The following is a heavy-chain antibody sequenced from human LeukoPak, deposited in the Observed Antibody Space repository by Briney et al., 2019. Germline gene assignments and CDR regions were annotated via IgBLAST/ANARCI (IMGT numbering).Heavy chain of an antibody. D-gene: IGHD5-18*01. Sequence: GGSLRLSCAASGFTFSSYAMHWVRPAPGRGLGWVAVISYGGSNKYYADSVKGRFTISRDNSKNTLYLQMNSLRAEDTAVYYCAREEYSYGYGVAGYWGQGTLVTVSS. J-gene: IGHJ4*02. CDR3: AREEYSYGYGVAGY. CDR1: GFTFSSYA. CDR2: ISYGGSNK. V-gene: IGHV3-30*04.